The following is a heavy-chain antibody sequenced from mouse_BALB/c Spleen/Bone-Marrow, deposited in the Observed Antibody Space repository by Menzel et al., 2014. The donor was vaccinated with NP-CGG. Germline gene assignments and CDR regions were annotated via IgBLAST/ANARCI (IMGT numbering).Heavy chain of an antibody. J-gene: IGHJ4*01. V-gene: IGHV7-3*02. CDR2: IRNKANGYTT. Sequence: VQLKHSGGGLVQPGGSLRFSCATSGFTFTDYYMSWVRQPPGKALEWLGFIRNKANGYTTEYSASVKGRFTISRDNSQSTHYHQMNTLRAEDSANYYCTRDDYYAMDYWGQGTSVTVSS. CDR3: TRDDYYAMDY. CDR1: GFTFTDYY.